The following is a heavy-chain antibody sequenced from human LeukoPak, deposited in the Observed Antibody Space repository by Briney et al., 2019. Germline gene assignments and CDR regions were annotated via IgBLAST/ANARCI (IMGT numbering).Heavy chain of an antibody. CDR1: GLTFTIYA. Sequence: GGSLRLPCTASGLTFTIYATRWVRQAPGRGVEWVSAIRGSGESTDYPDSVKGRFAISRDNSKNKLYLQMNRLRAEDTAFYYCAKVFPSCNTASCPSGAFDIWGQGTMVTVSS. D-gene: IGHD2-2*01. J-gene: IGHJ3*02. CDR3: AKVFPSCNTASCPSGAFDI. V-gene: IGHV3-23*01. CDR2: IRGSGEST.